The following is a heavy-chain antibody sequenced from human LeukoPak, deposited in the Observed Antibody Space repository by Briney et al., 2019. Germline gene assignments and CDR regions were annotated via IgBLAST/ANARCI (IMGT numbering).Heavy chain of an antibody. CDR2: IYYSGST. D-gene: IGHD2-2*02. CDR3: ARHDLSCSSTSCYTPYNWFDP. Sequence: SETLSLTCTVSGGSISSSSYYWGGMRQPPGKGLEGIGSIYYSGSTYYNPSLKSRVTISVDTSTNQFSLKLSSVTAADTAVYYCARHDLSCSSTSCYTPYNWFDPWGQGTLVTVSS. CDR1: GGSISSSSYY. V-gene: IGHV4-39*01. J-gene: IGHJ5*02.